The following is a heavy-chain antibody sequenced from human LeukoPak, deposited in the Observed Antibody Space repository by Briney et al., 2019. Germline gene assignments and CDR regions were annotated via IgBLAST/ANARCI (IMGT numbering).Heavy chain of an antibody. CDR3: TTFDYAAFLI. Sequence: PGGSLRLSCAVSGFTSSNAWMSWVRQAPGKGLEWVGRIKSKTDGGTRDYAAPVEGRFTISRDDSKNTLYLQMNSLKTEDTAVYYCTTFDYAAFLIWGQGTMVTVSS. D-gene: IGHD4/OR15-4a*01. CDR2: IKSKTDGGTR. J-gene: IGHJ3*02. CDR1: GFTSSNAW. V-gene: IGHV3-15*01.